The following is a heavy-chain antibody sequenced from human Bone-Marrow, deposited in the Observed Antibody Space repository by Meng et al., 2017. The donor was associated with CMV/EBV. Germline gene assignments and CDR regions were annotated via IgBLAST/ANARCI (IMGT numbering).Heavy chain of an antibody. Sequence: SVKVSCKASGYTFTGYCMHWERQAPGQGLEWMGGIIPIFGTANYAQKFQGRVTITTDESTSTAYMELSSLRSEDTAVYYCARNTIFGVVRPYGMDVWGQGTTVTVSS. D-gene: IGHD3-3*01. V-gene: IGHV1-69*05. CDR3: ARNTIFGVVRPYGMDV. CDR2: IIPIFGTA. CDR1: GYTFTGYC. J-gene: IGHJ6*02.